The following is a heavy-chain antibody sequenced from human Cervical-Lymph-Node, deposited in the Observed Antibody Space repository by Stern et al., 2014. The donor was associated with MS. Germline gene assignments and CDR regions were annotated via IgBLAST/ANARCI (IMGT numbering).Heavy chain of an antibody. CDR2: IDYSGST. CDR1: GGSISSGGYY. CDR3: ARGDYYDRFIDY. Sequence: QVQLQESGPGLVKPSQTLSLTCTVSGGSISSGGYYWSWIRQHPGKGLEWIGYIDYSGSTYYNPSLKSRVTISVDTSKNQFSLKLSSVTAADTAVYYCARGDYYDRFIDYWGQGTLVTVSS. D-gene: IGHD3-22*01. J-gene: IGHJ4*02. V-gene: IGHV4-31*03.